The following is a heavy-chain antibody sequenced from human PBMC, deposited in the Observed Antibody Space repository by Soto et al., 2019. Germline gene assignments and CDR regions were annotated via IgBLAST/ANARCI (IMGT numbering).Heavy chain of an antibody. CDR1: GFTFSSYG. CDR2: ISYDGSNK. V-gene: IGHV3-30*18. CDR3: AKDLVMITFGGVIVSPHDAFDI. J-gene: IGHJ3*02. Sequence: GGSLRLSCAASGFTFSSYGMHWVRQAPGKGLEWVAVISYDGSNKYYADSVKGRFTISRDNSKNTLYLQMNSLRAEDTAVYYCAKDLVMITFGGVIVSPHDAFDIWGQGTVVTVSS. D-gene: IGHD3-16*02.